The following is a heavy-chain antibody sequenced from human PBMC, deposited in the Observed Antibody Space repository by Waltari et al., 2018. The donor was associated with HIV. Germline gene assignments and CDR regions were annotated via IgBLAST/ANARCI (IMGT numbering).Heavy chain of an antibody. V-gene: IGHV4-4*02. Sequence: QVQLQESGPGLVKPSGTLSLTCTVSGVSINSDKWWTWVRQPPGKGLEWIGEIHHSGTTNYIPSLKSRVTISIDKSKNHFSLNMKSVTAADTAVYYCARSVYDPAGNYFDPCGQGIPVTVSS. CDR1: GVSINSDKW. CDR2: IHHSGTT. CDR3: ARSVYDPAGNYFDP. J-gene: IGHJ5*02. D-gene: IGHD4-4*01.